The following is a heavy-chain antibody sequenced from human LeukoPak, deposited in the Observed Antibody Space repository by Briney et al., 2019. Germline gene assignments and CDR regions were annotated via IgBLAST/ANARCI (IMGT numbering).Heavy chain of an antibody. CDR3: ARVFCGYYYMDV. Sequence: ASVKVSCKASGYTFTSYYMHWVRQAPGRGLEWMGIINPSGGSTSYAQKFQGRVTMTRDMSTSTVYMELSSLRSEDTAVYYCARVFCGYYYMDVWGKGTTVTVSS. CDR1: GYTFTSYY. D-gene: IGHD2/OR15-2a*01. J-gene: IGHJ6*03. CDR2: INPSGGST. V-gene: IGHV1-46*01.